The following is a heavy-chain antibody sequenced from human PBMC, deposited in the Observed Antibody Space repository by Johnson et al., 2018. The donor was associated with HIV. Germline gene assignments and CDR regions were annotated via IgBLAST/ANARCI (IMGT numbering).Heavy chain of an antibody. CDR1: GFTFSSYG. Sequence: QVQLVESGGGLVQPGGSLRLSCAASGFTFSSYGMHWVRQAPGKGLEWVAVISYDGSNKYYADSVKGRFTISRDNSKNTLYLQMNSLRAEDTAVYYCARGWAFHAFDIWGHGTTVTVSS. J-gene: IGHJ3*02. CDR3: ARGWAFHAFDI. CDR2: ISYDGSNK. V-gene: IGHV3-30*03. D-gene: IGHD2-21*01.